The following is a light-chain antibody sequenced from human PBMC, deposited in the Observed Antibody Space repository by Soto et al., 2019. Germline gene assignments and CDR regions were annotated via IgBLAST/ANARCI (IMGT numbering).Light chain of an antibody. CDR1: QSISSW. Sequence: DIQMTQSPSTLSASVGDRVTITCRASQSISSWLAWYQQKPGKAPKLLIYKASSLESGVPSRFSGSGSGTEFTLTISSLQPDDFATYYCQKSWTFGQGTKVEIK. CDR2: KAS. J-gene: IGKJ1*01. V-gene: IGKV1-5*03. CDR3: QKSWT.